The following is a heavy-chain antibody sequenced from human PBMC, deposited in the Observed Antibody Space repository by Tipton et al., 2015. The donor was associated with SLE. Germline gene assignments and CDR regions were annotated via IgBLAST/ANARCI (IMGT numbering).Heavy chain of an antibody. D-gene: IGHD6-19*01. CDR3: ARHPYSSGWYLDAFDI. CDR2: IYPGDSDT. V-gene: IGHV5-51*01. Sequence: LVQSGAEVKKPGESLKISCKGSGYSFTSYWIGWVRQMPGKGLEWMGIIYPGDSDTRYSPSFQGQVTISADKSISTAYLQWSSLKASDTAMYYCARHPYSSGWYLDAFDIWGQGTMVTVSS. CDR1: GYSFTSYW. J-gene: IGHJ3*02.